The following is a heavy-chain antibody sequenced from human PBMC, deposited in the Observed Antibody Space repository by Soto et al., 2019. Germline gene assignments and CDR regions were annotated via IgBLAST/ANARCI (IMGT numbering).Heavy chain of an antibody. J-gene: IGHJ6*02. CDR2: IIPIFGTA. V-gene: IGHV1-69*13. CDR1: GGAFSSYS. CDR3: ARPETYYDFWSGYPTHYYYGMDV. Sequence: SVKVSCKASGGAFSSYSISWVLQAPGQGLEWMGGIIPIFGTANYAQKFQGRVTITADESTSTAYMELSSLRSEDTAVYYCARPETYYDFWSGYPTHYYYGMDVWGQGTTVTVS. D-gene: IGHD3-3*01.